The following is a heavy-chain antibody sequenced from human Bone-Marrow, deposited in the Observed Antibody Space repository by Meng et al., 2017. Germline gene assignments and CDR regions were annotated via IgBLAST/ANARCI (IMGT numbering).Heavy chain of an antibody. CDR3: ARELVAAAGYFDY. V-gene: IGHV4-59*01. Sequence: GSLRLSCTVSGGSISSYYWSWIRQPPGKGLEWIGYIYYSGSTNYNPSLKSRVTISVDTSKNQFSLKLSSVTAADTAVYYCARELVAAAGYFDYWGQGTLVTVSS. CDR1: GGSISSYY. J-gene: IGHJ4*02. D-gene: IGHD6-13*01. CDR2: IYYSGST.